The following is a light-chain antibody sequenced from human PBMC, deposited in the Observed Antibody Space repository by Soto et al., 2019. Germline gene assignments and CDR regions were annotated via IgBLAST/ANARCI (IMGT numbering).Light chain of an antibody. CDR1: SSDVGTYSY. Sequence: QSALTQPASVSGSPGQSITISCAGTSSDVGTYSYVSWYQQHPGKAPKLMIYEVSNRPSGVSNRFSGSKSGNAASLTISGLQAEDEADYYCCSYAGSLVVFGGGTKLTVL. CDR2: EVS. V-gene: IGLV2-14*01. J-gene: IGLJ2*01. CDR3: CSYAGSLVV.